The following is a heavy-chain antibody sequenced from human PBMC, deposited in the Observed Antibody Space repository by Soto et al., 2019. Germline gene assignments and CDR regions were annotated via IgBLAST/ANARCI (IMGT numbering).Heavy chain of an antibody. V-gene: IGHV3-23*01. CDR2: LSASGANT. J-gene: IGHJ4*02. Sequence: GGSLRLSCATSGFTFANYGMGWVRQAPGKGLEWVSALSASGANTYYAYSGRGRFTISRDNSKNTLYLQMNSLRAEATAVYYCAKEGGSMQPFDYWGQGTLVTVSS. CDR3: AKEGGSMQPFDY. D-gene: IGHD5-12*01. CDR1: GFTFANYG.